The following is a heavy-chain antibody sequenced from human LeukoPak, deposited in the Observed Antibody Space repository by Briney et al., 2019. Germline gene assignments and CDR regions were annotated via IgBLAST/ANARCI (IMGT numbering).Heavy chain of an antibody. D-gene: IGHD3-22*01. CDR2: IYYSGST. J-gene: IGHJ2*01. CDR1: GGSISSGDYY. CDR3: ARSDYDTSKFDL. Sequence: SETLSLTCTVSGGSISSGDYYWSWIRQPPGKGLEWIGYIYYSGSTYYNPSLKSRVTISVDTSKNQFSLKLSSVTAADTAVYYCARSDYDTSKFDLWGRGTLVTVSS. V-gene: IGHV4-30-4*02.